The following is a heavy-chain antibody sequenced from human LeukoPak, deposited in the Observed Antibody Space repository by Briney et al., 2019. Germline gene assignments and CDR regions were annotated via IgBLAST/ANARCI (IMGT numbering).Heavy chain of an antibody. V-gene: IGHV5-51*01. CDR2: IYPGDSDT. J-gene: IGHJ4*02. D-gene: IGHD6-13*01. Sequence: GESLKISCKGSGYSFTSYWIGWVRQMPGKGLEWMGTIYPGDSDTRYSPSFQGQVTISADKSISTAYLQWSSLRASDTPMYYCARGNSIAAAGIWGQGTLVTVSS. CDR3: ARGNSIAAAGI. CDR1: GYSFTSYW.